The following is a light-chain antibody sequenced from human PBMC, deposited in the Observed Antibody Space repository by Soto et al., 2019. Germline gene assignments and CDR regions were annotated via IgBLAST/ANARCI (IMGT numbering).Light chain of an antibody. J-gene: IGKJ1*01. CDR3: QQYDGWPRT. CDR2: GAS. Sequence: EVVMTQSPATLSVSPGERATLSCRASQSVTTNMAWYQQTPGQAPRLLIYGASTRATGIPARFSGSGSGTEFTLTISSLQSEDFAFFYCQQYDGWPRTFGQGTKVDIK. CDR1: QSVTTN. V-gene: IGKV3-15*01.